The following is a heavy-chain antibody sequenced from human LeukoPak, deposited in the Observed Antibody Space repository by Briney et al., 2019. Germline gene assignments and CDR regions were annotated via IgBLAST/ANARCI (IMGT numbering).Heavy chain of an antibody. CDR2: ISAYNGNT. Sequence: ASVKVSCKASGYTFTSYGVTWVRQAPGQGLEWMGWISAYNGNTNYAQKLQGRVTMTTDTSTSTAYMELRSLRSDDTAVYYCARSDYGDYDFDYWGQGTLVTVSS. V-gene: IGHV1-18*01. CDR3: ARSDYGDYDFDY. D-gene: IGHD4-17*01. CDR1: GYTFTSYG. J-gene: IGHJ4*02.